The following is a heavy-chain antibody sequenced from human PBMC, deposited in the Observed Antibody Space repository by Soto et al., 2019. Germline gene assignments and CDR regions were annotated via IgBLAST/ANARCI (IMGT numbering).Heavy chain of an antibody. V-gene: IGHV1-18*01. D-gene: IGHD1-1*01. J-gene: IGHJ6*02. CDR2: ISAYNGNT. CDR3: ARDEERRFYYYGMDV. Sequence: QVQLVQSGAEVKKPGASVKVSCKASGYTFTSYGISWVRQAPGQGLEWMGWISAYNGNTNYAQKLQGRVTMTTDTSTSPAYMELRSLRSDDTAVYYCARDEERRFYYYGMDVWGQGTTVTVSS. CDR1: GYTFTSYG.